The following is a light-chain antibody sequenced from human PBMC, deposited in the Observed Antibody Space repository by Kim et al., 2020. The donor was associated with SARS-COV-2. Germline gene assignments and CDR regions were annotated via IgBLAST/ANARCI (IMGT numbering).Light chain of an antibody. J-gene: IGLJ2*01. CDR1: KLGDKY. Sequence: SSELTQPPSLSVSPGQTASITCSGDKLGDKYACWYQQKPGQSPVLVIYQDSKRPSGIPERFSGSNSGNTATLTISGTQAMDEADYYCQAWDTGTHVVFGG. V-gene: IGLV3-1*01. CDR3: QAWDTGTHVV. CDR2: QDS.